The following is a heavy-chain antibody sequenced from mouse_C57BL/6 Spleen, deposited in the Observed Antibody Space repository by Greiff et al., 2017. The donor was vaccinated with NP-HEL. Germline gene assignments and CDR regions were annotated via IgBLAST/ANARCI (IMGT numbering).Heavy chain of an antibody. V-gene: IGHV1-64*01. D-gene: IGHD2-13*01. J-gene: IGHJ2*01. CDR2: IHPNSGST. CDR3: ARLTVYFDY. CDR1: GYTFTSYW. Sequence: QVQLKQPGAELVKPGASVKLSCKASGYTFTSYWMHWVKQRPGQGLEWIGMIHPNSGSTNYNEKFKSKATLTVDKSSSTAYMQLSSLTSEDSAVYYCARLTVYFDYWGQGTTLTVSS.